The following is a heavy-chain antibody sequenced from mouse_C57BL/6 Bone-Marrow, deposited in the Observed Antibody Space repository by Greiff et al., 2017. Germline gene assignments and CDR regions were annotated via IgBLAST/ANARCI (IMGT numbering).Heavy chain of an antibody. CDR1: GYTFTSSG. Sequence: VQLQQSGPELARPGASVKLSCKASGYTFTSSGISWGKQRTGQGLEWIGEIYPRRGNTYYNEKFKGKATLTPDNSSSTAYIEHRSLTYEDSPAYFCARVVRHSFPSWRQGTPVPVSS. J-gene: IGHJ2*01. D-gene: IGHD1-1*01. CDR3: ARVVRHSFPS. V-gene: IGHV1-81*01. CDR2: IYPRRGNT.